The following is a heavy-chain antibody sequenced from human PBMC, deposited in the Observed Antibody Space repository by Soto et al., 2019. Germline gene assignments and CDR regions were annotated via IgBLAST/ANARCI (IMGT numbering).Heavy chain of an antibody. CDR1: GGSISSGGYY. D-gene: IGHD4-17*01. V-gene: IGHV4-31*03. J-gene: IGHJ5*02. Sequence: QVQLQESGPGLVKPSQTLSLTCTVSGGSISSGGYYWSWIRQHPGKGLEWIGYIYYSGSTYYNPSLKSRVTISVDTSKNQFPLKLSSVTAADTAVYYCARADYGGNCFGRFDPWGQGTLVTVSS. CDR3: ARADYGGNCFGRFDP. CDR2: IYYSGST.